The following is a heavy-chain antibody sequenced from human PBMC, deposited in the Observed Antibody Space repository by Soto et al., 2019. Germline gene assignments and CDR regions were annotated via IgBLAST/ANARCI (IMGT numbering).Heavy chain of an antibody. D-gene: IGHD6-13*01. V-gene: IGHV4-31*03. CDR2: IYYSGST. Sequence: PSETLSLTCTVSGGSISSGGYYWSWIRQHPGKGLEWIGYIYYSGSTYYNPSLKSRVTISVDTSKNQFSLKLSSVTAADTAVYYCARSRPNSSSWYIYFDYWGQGTLVTVSS. J-gene: IGHJ4*02. CDR1: GGSISSGGYY. CDR3: ARSRPNSSSWYIYFDY.